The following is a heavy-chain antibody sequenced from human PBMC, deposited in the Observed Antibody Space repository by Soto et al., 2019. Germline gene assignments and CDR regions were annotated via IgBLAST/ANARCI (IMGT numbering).Heavy chain of an antibody. V-gene: IGHV3-9*01. CDR1: GFTFDDYA. CDR3: AKDTDYNGYDLGFDY. CDR2: INWNGGSI. D-gene: IGHD5-12*01. Sequence: PGGSLRLSCVASGFTFDDYAMHWVRQAPGKGLEWVSGINWNGGSIGYADSVKGRFTISRDNAKNSLYLQMNSLRAEDTALYYCAKDTDYNGYDLGFDYWGQGILVTVSS. J-gene: IGHJ4*02.